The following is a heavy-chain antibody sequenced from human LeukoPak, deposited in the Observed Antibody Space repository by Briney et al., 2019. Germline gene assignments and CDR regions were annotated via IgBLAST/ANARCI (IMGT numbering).Heavy chain of an antibody. CDR2: INPSGGST. Sequence: GASVKFSCKASGYTFTSYDMHWVRQAPGQGLEWMGRINPSGGSTSYAQKFQGRGTMTRDTSTRTVYMELSSLSSEDTAVYYCAREPAAGIYPARAFDIWGQGTMVTVSS. CDR1: GYTFTSYD. CDR3: AREPAAGIYPARAFDI. D-gene: IGHD6-13*01. J-gene: IGHJ3*02. V-gene: IGHV1-46*01.